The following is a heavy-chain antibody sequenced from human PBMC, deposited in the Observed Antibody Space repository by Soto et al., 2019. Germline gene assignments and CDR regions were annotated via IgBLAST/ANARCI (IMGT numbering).Heavy chain of an antibody. V-gene: IGHV4-61*08. J-gene: IGHJ4*02. Sequence: SETLSLTCTVSSGSVSSIDYYWSWVRQPPGKGLEWIGYIHHSGSTNYNPSLESRVTMSVDTSNNQFSLRLSSVTAADTAVYYCTREGVGSGWYSFFYWGQGTLVTVSS. CDR2: IHHSGST. D-gene: IGHD6-19*01. CDR3: TREGVGSGWYSFFY. CDR1: SGSVSSIDYY.